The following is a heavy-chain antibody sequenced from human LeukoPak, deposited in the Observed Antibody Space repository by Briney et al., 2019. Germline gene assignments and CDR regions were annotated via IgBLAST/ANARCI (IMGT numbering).Heavy chain of an antibody. V-gene: IGHV1-69*13. J-gene: IGHJ4*02. Sequence: ASVKVSCKASGGTFISYAISWVRQAPGQGLEWMGGIIPIFGTANYAQKFQGRVTITADESTSTAYMELSSLRSEDTAVYYCARETTVTGVDYWGQGTLVTVSS. CDR3: ARETTVTGVDY. CDR1: GGTFISYA. D-gene: IGHD4-11*01. CDR2: IIPIFGTA.